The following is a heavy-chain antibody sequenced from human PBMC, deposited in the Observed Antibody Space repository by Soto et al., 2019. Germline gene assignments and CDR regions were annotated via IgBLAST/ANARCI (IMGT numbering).Heavy chain of an antibody. D-gene: IGHD3-10*01. CDR1: GFTFSSYG. V-gene: IGHV3-33*01. Sequence: QVQLVESGGGVVQPGRSLRLSCAASGFTFSSYGMHWVRQAPGKGLEWVAVIWYDGSNKYYADSVKGRFTISRDNSKNTLYLQMNSLRAEDTAVYYCARGIAITMVRGVISYYYYGMDVWGQGTTVTVSS. CDR3: ARGIAITMVRGVISYYYYGMDV. CDR2: IWYDGSNK. J-gene: IGHJ6*02.